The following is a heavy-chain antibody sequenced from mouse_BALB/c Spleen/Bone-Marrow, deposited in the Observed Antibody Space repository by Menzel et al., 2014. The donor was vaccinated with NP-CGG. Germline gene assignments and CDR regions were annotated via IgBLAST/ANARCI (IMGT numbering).Heavy chain of an antibody. CDR2: IDPYNGDT. V-gene: IGHV1S135*01. CDR1: GYSFTDYN. CDR3: TRYYRYDYWYFDV. D-gene: IGHD2-14*01. J-gene: IGHJ1*03. Sequence: EVKLMESGPELVKPGASVKVSCKASGYSFTDYNMYCVKQSHGKSLEWIGYIDPYNGDTTYNQKFKGKATLTVDKSSSTAFIHPNSLTSEDSAVYYCTRYYRYDYWYFDVWGTGTTVTIPS.